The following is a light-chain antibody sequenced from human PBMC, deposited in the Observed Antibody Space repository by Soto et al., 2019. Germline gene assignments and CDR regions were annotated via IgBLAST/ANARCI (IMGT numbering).Light chain of an antibody. CDR3: HQYNNWWT. CDR1: QTVSTS. V-gene: IGKV3-15*01. Sequence: EIVMAQSPATLSVSPGERATLCCRASQTVSTSLAWYQQKPGQAPRLLIYGASTRASGVPARFSGSGSGTEFTLTISSLQSEDSAVYYCHQYNNWWTFGQGTKVDI. J-gene: IGKJ1*01. CDR2: GAS.